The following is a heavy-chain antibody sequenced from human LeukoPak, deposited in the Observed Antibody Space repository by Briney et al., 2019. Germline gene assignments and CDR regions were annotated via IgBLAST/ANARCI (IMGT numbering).Heavy chain of an antibody. D-gene: IGHD3-10*01. Sequence: ASVTVSCXXSGYTFTGYYMHWVRQAPGQGLEWMGWIDPNSGGTNYAQKFQGRVTMTRDTSISTAYMELGSLRSDDTAVYYCARSGAYGSGSYLSYWGQGTLVTVSS. CDR3: ARSGAYGSGSYLSY. V-gene: IGHV1-2*02. CDR2: IDPNSGGT. CDR1: GYTFTGYY. J-gene: IGHJ4*02.